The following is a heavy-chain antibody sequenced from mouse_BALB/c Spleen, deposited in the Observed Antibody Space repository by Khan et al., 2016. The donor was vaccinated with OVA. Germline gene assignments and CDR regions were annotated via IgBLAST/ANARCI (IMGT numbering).Heavy chain of an antibody. V-gene: IGHV1-7*01. CDR2: INPTSGYT. CDR3: ARDRIDY. Sequence: VQLPESGAELAKPGASVKMSCTASGYTFTSYWLHWIKQRPGQGLEWIGYINPTSGYTDYHQKFKDTATLTADKSSSTAYMQLSSLTSDDSAVYYCARDRIDYWGQGTALTVSS. CDR1: GYTFTSYW. J-gene: IGHJ2*01.